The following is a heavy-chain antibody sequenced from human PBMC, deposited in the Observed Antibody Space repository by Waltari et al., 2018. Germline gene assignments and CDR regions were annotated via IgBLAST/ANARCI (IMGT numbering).Heavy chain of an antibody. V-gene: IGHV4-4*02. Sequence: QVQLQESGPGLVKPSGTLSLTCAVSGGSLRSTNWWSWVRQPPGRGLEWIGEIYHNGSTSYNPSLGRRVTVSVDKSKNQFSLKVTSVTAADTAVYYCARDAIRAALDHWGPGIFVTVSS. CDR2: IYHNGST. CDR3: ARDAIRAALDH. J-gene: IGHJ4*02. CDR1: GGSLRSTNW. D-gene: IGHD6-25*01.